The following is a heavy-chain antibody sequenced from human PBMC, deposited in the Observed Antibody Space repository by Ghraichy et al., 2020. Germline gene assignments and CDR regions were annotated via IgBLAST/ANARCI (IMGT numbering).Heavy chain of an antibody. V-gene: IGHV3-73*01. CDR3: TSLAGSDFFYYGLDV. J-gene: IGHJ6*02. CDR2: IRSKSHNYPT. CDR1: GFTFSDSA. D-gene: IGHD2-15*01. Sequence: GGSLRLSCAASGFTFSDSAIDWVRQASGKGLEWVGRIRSKSHNYPTSYAASVKGRFTISRDDSNNTAYLQMNSLKTEDTAVYYCTSLAGSDFFYYGLDVWGQGTTVTVSS.